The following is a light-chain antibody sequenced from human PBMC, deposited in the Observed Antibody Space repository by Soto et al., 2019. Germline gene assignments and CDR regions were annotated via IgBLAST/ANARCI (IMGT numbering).Light chain of an antibody. J-gene: IGKJ1*01. V-gene: IGKV1-9*01. CDR1: QAISNN. CDR3: QHLNGYPRT. Sequence: DIQLTQSPSFLSASVGDRVTITCRASQAISNNLAWYQQKPGKAPKLLICSASTLESGVPPRFSGSGSGTEFTLTISSLEPEDLATYYCQHLNGYPRTFGQWTKVEIK. CDR2: SAS.